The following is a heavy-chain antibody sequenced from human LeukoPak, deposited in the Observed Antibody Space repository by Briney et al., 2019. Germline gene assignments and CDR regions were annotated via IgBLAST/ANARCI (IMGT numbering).Heavy chain of an antibody. V-gene: IGHV4-59*01. J-gene: IGHJ3*02. CDR1: GGSISSYH. CDR3: ARAYYYGSGSYAFDI. Sequence: SETLSLTCTVSGGSISSYHWSWIRQPPGKELEWIGYIYYSGSTNHNPSLKSRVTISVDTSKNQFSLKLSSVTAADTAVYYCARAYYYGSGSYAFDIWGQGTMVTVSS. D-gene: IGHD3-10*01. CDR2: IYYSGST.